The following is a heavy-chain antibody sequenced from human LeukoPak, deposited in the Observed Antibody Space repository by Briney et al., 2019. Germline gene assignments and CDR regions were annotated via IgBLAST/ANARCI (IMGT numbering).Heavy chain of an antibody. CDR2: ISSSSSYI. Sequence: GGSLRLSCAASGFTFSSYSVNWVRQAPGKGLEWVSSISSSSSYIYYADSVKGRFTISRDNAKNSLYLQMNSLRAEDTAVYYCARYSSSAGEIDYWGQGTLVTVSS. CDR1: GFTFSSYS. J-gene: IGHJ4*02. CDR3: ARYSSSAGEIDY. D-gene: IGHD6-6*01. V-gene: IGHV3-21*01.